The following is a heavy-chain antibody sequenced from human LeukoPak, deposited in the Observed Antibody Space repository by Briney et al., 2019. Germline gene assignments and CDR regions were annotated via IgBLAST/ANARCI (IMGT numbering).Heavy chain of an antibody. Sequence: ASVKVSCKASGYTFTGYYMHWVRQAPGQGLEWMGWISAYNGNTNYAQKLQGRVTMTTDTSTSTAYMELRSLRSDDTAVYYCARESWNHGSNDYWGQGTLVTVSS. V-gene: IGHV1-18*04. CDR1: GYTFTGYY. J-gene: IGHJ4*02. CDR3: ARESWNHGSNDY. D-gene: IGHD1-14*01. CDR2: ISAYNGNT.